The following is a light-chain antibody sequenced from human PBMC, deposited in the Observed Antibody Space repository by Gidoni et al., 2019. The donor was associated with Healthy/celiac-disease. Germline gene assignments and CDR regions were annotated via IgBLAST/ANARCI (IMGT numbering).Light chain of an antibody. CDR2: GAS. J-gene: IGKJ1*01. Sequence: DIVMTHPPATLSVSPGERATLSCRASQSVSSNLAWYQQKPGQAPRLLIYGASTRATGIPARFSGSGSGTEFTLTISSLQSEDFAVYYCQQYNNWPPWTFXQXTKVEIK. V-gene: IGKV3-15*01. CDR1: QSVSSN. CDR3: QQYNNWPPWT.